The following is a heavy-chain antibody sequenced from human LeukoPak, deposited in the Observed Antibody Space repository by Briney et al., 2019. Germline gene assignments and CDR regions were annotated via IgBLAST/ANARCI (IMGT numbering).Heavy chain of an antibody. J-gene: IGHJ6*02. Sequence: PGRSLRLSCAASGFTFDDYAMHWVRQAPGKGLEWVSGISCNNGSIGYADSVKGRFTISRDNAKNSLYLQMNSLRAEDTALYYCARDIVLPAAMRRYYYGMDVWGQGTTVTVSS. D-gene: IGHD2-2*01. CDR3: ARDIVLPAAMRRYYYGMDV. CDR2: ISCNNGSI. CDR1: GFTFDDYA. V-gene: IGHV3-9*01.